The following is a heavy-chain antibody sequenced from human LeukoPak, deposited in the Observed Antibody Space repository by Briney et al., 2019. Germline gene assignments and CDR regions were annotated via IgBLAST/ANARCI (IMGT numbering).Heavy chain of an antibody. CDR2: IYSGGST. Sequence: GGSLRLSCAASGFTVSSNYMSWVRQAPGKGLEWVSVIYSGGSTYYADSVKGRFTISRDNSNNTLYLQMNSLRAEETAVNYCARLSYGDDFDYWGQGTLVTVSS. CDR1: GFTVSSNY. D-gene: IGHD5-18*01. CDR3: ARLSYGDDFDY. J-gene: IGHJ4*02. V-gene: IGHV3-53*01.